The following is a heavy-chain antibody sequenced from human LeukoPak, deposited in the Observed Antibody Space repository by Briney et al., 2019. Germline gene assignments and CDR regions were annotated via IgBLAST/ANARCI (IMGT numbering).Heavy chain of an antibody. Sequence: GGSLRLSCAASGFTFSSYWMHWVRQAPGKGLVWVSRINSDGSSTGYADSVKGRFTISRDNAKNSLYLQMKSLRAEDTALYFCVQGPYLDYWGQGTLVTVSS. J-gene: IGHJ4*02. CDR1: GFTFSSYW. D-gene: IGHD2-21*01. V-gene: IGHV3-74*01. CDR3: VQGPYLDY. CDR2: INSDGSST.